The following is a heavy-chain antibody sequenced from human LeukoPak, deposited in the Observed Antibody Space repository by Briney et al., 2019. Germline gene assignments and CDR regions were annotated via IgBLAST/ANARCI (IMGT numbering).Heavy chain of an antibody. D-gene: IGHD3-10*01. V-gene: IGHV3-23*01. CDR1: GVTFSSYA. J-gene: IGHJ4*02. CDR2: ISSSGAST. Sequence: GGSLRLSCAASGVTFSSYAMSWVRQAPGKGLESFSAISSSGASTYYADSVKDRFTMSRDNSKNGLYLEMNSLRAEDRAVYYCAKLGAVVMVRGVGFDYWGQGTLVTVSS. CDR3: AKLGAVVMVRGVGFDY.